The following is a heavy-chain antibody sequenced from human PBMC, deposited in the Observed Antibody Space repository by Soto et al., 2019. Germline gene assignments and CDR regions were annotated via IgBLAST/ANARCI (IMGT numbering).Heavy chain of an antibody. CDR3: ARSGEHPFDF. V-gene: IGHV1-18*01. CDR2: VSPLNGNT. Sequence: QVLLVQSGAEVKRPGASVKVSCQASGYTFTNYIINWVRQAPGQGLEWMGWVSPLNGNTKYAQKVQTRVTMTTDTSTTTVYMELRGLKNDDTALYYCARSGEHPFDFWGQGSLVTVSS. D-gene: IGHD5-12*01. J-gene: IGHJ4*02. CDR1: GYTFTNYI.